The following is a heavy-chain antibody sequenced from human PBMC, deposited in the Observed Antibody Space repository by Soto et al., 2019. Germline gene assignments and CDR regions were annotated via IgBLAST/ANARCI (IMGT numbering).Heavy chain of an antibody. CDR2: ISGSGGST. Sequence: PGGSLRLSCAASGFTFSSYAMSWVRQAPGKGLEWVSAISGSGGSTYYADSVKGRFTISRDNSKNTLYLQMNSLRAEDTAVYYCAKISRSYYSSGIDYWGQGTLVTVSS. CDR3: AKISRSYYSSGIDY. D-gene: IGHD6-25*01. CDR1: GFTFSSYA. V-gene: IGHV3-23*01. J-gene: IGHJ4*02.